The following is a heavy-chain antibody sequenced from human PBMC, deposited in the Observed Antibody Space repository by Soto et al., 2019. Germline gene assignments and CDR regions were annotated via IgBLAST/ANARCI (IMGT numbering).Heavy chain of an antibody. CDR2: ISAYNGNT. D-gene: IGHD1-26*01. Sequence: ASVKVSCKASGYTFTSYGISWVRQAPGQGLEWMGWISAYNGNTNYAQKLQGRVTMTTDTSTSTAYMEPRSLRSDDTAVYYCARWDLAQDWFDPWGQGTLVTVSS. J-gene: IGHJ5*02. CDR1: GYTFTSYG. V-gene: IGHV1-18*04. CDR3: ARWDLAQDWFDP.